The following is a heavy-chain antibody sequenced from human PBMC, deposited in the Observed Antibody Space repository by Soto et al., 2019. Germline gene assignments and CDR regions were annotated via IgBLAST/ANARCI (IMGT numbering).Heavy chain of an antibody. V-gene: IGHV4-31*03. CDR1: GGSISSGGYY. Sequence: QVQLQESDPGLVKPSQTLSLTCTVSGGSISSGGYYWSWIRQHPGKGLEWIGYIYYSGSTYYNPSLKSRVTISVDTSKNQFSLKLSSVTAADTAVYYCARAHPLQLSLGWFDPWGQGTLVTVSS. CDR3: ARAHPLQLSLGWFDP. J-gene: IGHJ5*02. D-gene: IGHD6-13*01. CDR2: IYYSGST.